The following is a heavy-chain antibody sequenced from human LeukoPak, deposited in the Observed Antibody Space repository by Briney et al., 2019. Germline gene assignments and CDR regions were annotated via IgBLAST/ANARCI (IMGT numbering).Heavy chain of an antibody. CDR2: INHSGST. J-gene: IGHJ5*02. D-gene: IGHD2-2*01. CDR3: ARGRRIVVVPAAWRYNWFDP. CDR1: GGSFSGYY. V-gene: IGHV4-34*01. Sequence: PSETLSLTCAVYGGSFSGYYRSWIRQPPGKGLEWIGEINHSGSTNYNPSLKSRVTISVDTSKNQFSLKLSSVTAADTAVYYCARGRRIVVVPAAWRYNWFDPWGQGTLVTVSS.